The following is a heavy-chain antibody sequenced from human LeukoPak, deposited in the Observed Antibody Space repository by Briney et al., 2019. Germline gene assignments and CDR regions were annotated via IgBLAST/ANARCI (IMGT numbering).Heavy chain of an antibody. CDR2: ISQSGNT. J-gene: IGHJ4*02. Sequence: SETLSLTCTVSGYSISSGYDWGWMRQAPGKGLEWLGSISQSGNTYNNPSLKSRVTLSVDTSKNQVSLRLTSVSAADTAVYYCARSEINDYFKYWGPGILVTVST. V-gene: IGHV4-38-2*02. CDR1: GYSISSGYD. CDR3: ARSEINDYFKY. D-gene: IGHD3-16*01.